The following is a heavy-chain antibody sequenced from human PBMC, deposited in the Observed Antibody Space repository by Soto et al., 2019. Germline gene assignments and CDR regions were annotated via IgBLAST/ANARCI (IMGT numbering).Heavy chain of an antibody. J-gene: IGHJ3*02. CDR1: GGFISRDY. CDR3: ARRGAYGGGSGWLGGDAFDI. CDR2: LYNAGST. V-gene: IGHV4-59*07. Sequence: SDTLCLTFTDSGGFISRDYCICIRQPPGKGLEGIGYLYNAGSTNYSPSFQGHVTISADKSISTAYLQWSSLKASDTAMYYCARRGAYGGGSGWLGGDAFDIWGQGTMVTVSS. D-gene: IGHD6-19*01.